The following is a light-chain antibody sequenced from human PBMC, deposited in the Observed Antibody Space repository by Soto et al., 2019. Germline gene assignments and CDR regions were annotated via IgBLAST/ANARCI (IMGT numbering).Light chain of an antibody. CDR3: QSYDSSLSGYV. CDR1: SSNIGANYD. J-gene: IGLJ1*01. V-gene: IGLV1-40*01. CDR2: GNS. Sequence: QSVLTQPTSVSGAPGQRVTISCTGSSSNIGANYDVHWYQHLPGTAPKLLIYGNSNRPSGVPDRFSGSKSGTSASLAITGLQAEDEADYYCQSYDSSLSGYVVGTGTKLTVL.